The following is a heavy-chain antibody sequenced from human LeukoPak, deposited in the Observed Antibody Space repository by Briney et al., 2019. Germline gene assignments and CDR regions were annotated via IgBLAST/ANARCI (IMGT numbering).Heavy chain of an antibody. Sequence: ASVKVSCKVSGYTLTELSMHWVRQAPGKGLEWMGGFDPEDGETIYAQKFQGRVTMTEDTSTDTAYMELSSLRSEDTAVYYCATDRAGRAYYYYDMDVWGQGTTVTVSS. CDR1: GYTLTELS. CDR2: FDPEDGET. D-gene: IGHD1-26*01. V-gene: IGHV1-24*01. J-gene: IGHJ6*02. CDR3: ATDRAGRAYYYYDMDV.